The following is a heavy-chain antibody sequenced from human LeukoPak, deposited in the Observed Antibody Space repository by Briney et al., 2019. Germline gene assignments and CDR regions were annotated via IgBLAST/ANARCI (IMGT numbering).Heavy chain of an antibody. Sequence: SETLSLTCTVSDGSISSGGYYWNWIRQHPGKGLEWIGYIYYSGSTYYNPSLKSRVTISVDTSKNHFSLHLSSVTAADTDVYYCARDDGFSGYDYQYWGQGTLVTVSS. CDR3: ARDDGFSGYDYQY. D-gene: IGHD5-12*01. V-gene: IGHV4-31*03. CDR1: DGSISSGGYY. J-gene: IGHJ4*02. CDR2: IYYSGST.